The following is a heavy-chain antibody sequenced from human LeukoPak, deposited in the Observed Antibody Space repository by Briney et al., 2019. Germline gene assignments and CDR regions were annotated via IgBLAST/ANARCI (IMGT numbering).Heavy chain of an antibody. J-gene: IGHJ4*02. D-gene: IGHD3-22*01. Sequence: SETLSLTCAVYGGSFSGYYWSWMRQPPGKGLEWIGEINHSGSTNYNPSLKSRVTISVDTSKNQFSLKLSSVTAADTAVYYCASLYYYDSSGYYWGQGTLVTVSS. V-gene: IGHV4-34*01. CDR2: INHSGST. CDR1: GGSFSGYY. CDR3: ASLYYYDSSGYY.